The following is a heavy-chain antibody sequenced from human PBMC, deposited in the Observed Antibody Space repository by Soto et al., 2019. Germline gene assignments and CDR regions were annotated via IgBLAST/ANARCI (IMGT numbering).Heavy chain of an antibody. V-gene: IGHV4-59*01. Sequence: AETLSLTCTVSGDTITDYYWSWIRQPPGKGLEWIGYIYHSGSTYYNPSLKSRVTISIDTSKTQFSLKLSSVTAADTAVYYCARASRNYFDXWGQGTLVTVSX. J-gene: IGHJ4*02. CDR3: ARASRNYFDX. CDR2: IYHSGST. CDR1: GDTITDYY.